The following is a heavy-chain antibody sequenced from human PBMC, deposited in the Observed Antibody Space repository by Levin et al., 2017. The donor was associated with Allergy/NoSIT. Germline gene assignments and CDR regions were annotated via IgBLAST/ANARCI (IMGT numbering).Heavy chain of an antibody. D-gene: IGHD3-10*01. CDR2: INPNNGDA. CDR3: ARDQGVPARGNAFDI. CDR1: GYTFTGPF. V-gene: IGHV1-2*02. J-gene: IGHJ3*02. Sequence: GESLKISCKASGYTFTGPFLHWVRQAPGQGLEWMGLINPNNGDADYAQTFRGRVTMTRDPSISTAYMELSRLRSDDTAVYFCARDQGVPARGNAFDIWGQGTMVTVSS.